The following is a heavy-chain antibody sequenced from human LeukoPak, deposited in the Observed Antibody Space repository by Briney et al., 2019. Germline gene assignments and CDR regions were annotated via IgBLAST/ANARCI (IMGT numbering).Heavy chain of an antibody. CDR3: AKDDAWLRFGE. V-gene: IGHV3-23*01. CDR1: GFTFSNHG. Sequence: GGFLRLSCAASGFTFSNHGMNWVRQAPGKGLEWVSGISPSGDITYYVDSVKGRFTISRDNSKNTVYLEVSSLTAEDTAVYYCAKDDAWLRFGEWSQGTLVTVSS. D-gene: IGHD3-16*01. CDR2: ISPSGDIT. J-gene: IGHJ4*02.